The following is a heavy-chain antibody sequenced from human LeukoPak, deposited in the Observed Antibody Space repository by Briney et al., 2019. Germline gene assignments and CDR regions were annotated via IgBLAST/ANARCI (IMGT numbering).Heavy chain of an antibody. CDR3: TTDLGCSGGRCRLSQFDY. CDR1: GFTFSNAW. D-gene: IGHD2-15*01. V-gene: IGHV3-15*01. J-gene: IGHJ4*02. CDR2: IKSKTDGGTT. Sequence: GGSLRLSCAASGFTFSNAWMSWVRQAPGKGLEWVGRIKSKTDGGTTDYAAPVKGRFTISRDDSKNTLYLQMNSLKTEDTAVYYCTTDLGCSGGRCRLSQFDYWGQGTLVTVSS.